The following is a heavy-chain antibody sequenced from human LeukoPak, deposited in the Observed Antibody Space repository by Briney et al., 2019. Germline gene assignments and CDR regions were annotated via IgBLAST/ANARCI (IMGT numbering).Heavy chain of an antibody. D-gene: IGHD3-10*01. CDR3: ARHSYGSGGFSMLDY. V-gene: IGHV4-59*08. Sequence: SETLSLTCTVSGGSINAYYWSWIRQPPGKGLEWIGYIDYSGSTNYNPSLKSRLTISVDTSNNQFSLKLRSVTAADTAVYYCARHSYGSGGFSMLDYWGQGTLVPVSS. CDR1: GGSINAYY. J-gene: IGHJ4*02. CDR2: IDYSGST.